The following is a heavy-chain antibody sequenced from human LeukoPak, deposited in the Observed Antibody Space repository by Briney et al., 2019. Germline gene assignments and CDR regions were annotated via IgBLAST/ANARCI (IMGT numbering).Heavy chain of an antibody. Sequence: PGGSLRLSCAASGFTFSSYAMHWVRQAPGKGLEWVAVISYDGSNKYYADSVKGRFTISRDNSKNTLYLQMNSLRAEDTAVYYCARGSTYYYDSSGYFHYWGQGTLVTVSS. CDR3: ARGSTYYYDSSGYFHY. CDR2: ISYDGSNK. V-gene: IGHV3-30-3*01. J-gene: IGHJ4*02. D-gene: IGHD3-22*01. CDR1: GFTFSSYA.